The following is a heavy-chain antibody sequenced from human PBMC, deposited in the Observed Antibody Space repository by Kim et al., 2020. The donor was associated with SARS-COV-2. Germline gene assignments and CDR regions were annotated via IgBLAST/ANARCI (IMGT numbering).Heavy chain of an antibody. CDR2: ISYDGSNK. V-gene: IGHV3-30*18. D-gene: IGHD5-12*01. CDR3: AKDPMRYSGYDLYYYYYGMDV. CDR1: GFTFGSYG. J-gene: IGHJ6*02. Sequence: GGSLRLSCAASGFTFGSYGMHWVRQAPGKGLEWVAVISYDGSNKYYADSVKGRFTISRDNSKNTLYLQMNSLRAEDTAVYYCAKDPMRYSGYDLYYYYYGMDVWGQGTTVTVSS.